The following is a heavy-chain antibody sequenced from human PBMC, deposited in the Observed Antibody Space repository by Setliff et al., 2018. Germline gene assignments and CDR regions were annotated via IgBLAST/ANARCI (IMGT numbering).Heavy chain of an antibody. D-gene: IGHD3-10*01. CDR2: INTNTGNP. CDR1: QYTFTAYY. Sequence: GASVKVSCKASQYTFTAYYLHWVRQAPGQGLEWMGWINTNTGNPSYAQGFTGRFVFSLDTSVSTAYLQISSLKAEDTALYYCARASRFGTIKYRGDYYMDVWG. CDR3: ARASRFGTIKYRGDYYMDV. J-gene: IGHJ6*03. V-gene: IGHV7-4-1*02.